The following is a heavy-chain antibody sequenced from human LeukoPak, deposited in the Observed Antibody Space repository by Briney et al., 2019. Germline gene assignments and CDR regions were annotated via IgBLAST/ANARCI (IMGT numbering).Heavy chain of an antibody. D-gene: IGHD5-18*01. CDR3: ARDIVMVTYWFDP. J-gene: IGHJ5*02. CDR1: GYTFTGYY. CDR2: INPNSGGT. V-gene: IGHV1-2*02. Sequence: ASVNVSCKASGYTFTGYYMHWVRQAPGQGLEWMGWINPNSGGTNYAQKFQGRVTMTRDTSISTAYMELSSLRSDDTAVYYCARDIVMVTYWFDPWGQGTLVTVSS.